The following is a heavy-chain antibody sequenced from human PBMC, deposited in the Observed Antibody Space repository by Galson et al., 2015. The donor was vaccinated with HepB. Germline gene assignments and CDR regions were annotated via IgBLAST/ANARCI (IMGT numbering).Heavy chain of an antibody. CDR1: GFSVSSNY. CDR3: ARGLVSSGYYGDY. CDR2: IYSGGNT. D-gene: IGHD3-22*01. J-gene: IGHJ4*02. Sequence: SLRLSCAVSGFSVSSNYMTWVRQAPGKGLECVAHIYSGGNTYYADSVKGRFPVSRDNSKNTLYLQMSSLRAEDAAVYYCARGLVSSGYYGDYWGQGTLVTVSS. V-gene: IGHV3-53*01.